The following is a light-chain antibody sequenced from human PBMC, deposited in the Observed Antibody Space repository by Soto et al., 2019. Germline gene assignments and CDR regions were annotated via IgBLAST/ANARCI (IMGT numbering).Light chain of an antibody. CDR2: DVS. V-gene: IGLV2-14*03. Sequence: QSALTQPASVSGSPGQSITISCIGTSNDVGSYNFVSWYQKHPNTAPRLIIYDVSNRPSGVSNRFSGSKSDNTASLTISGLQAEDEADYYCSSYPRSSTVLFGGGTQVTVL. J-gene: IGLJ2*01. CDR1: SNDVGSYNF. CDR3: SSYPRSSTVL.